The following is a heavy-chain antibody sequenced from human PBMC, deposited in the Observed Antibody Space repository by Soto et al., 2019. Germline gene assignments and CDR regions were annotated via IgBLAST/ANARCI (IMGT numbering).Heavy chain of an antibody. J-gene: IGHJ6*02. CDR1: GDSISSNNNY. D-gene: IGHD3-3*01. Sequence: ETLSLTCTVSGDSISSNNNYWSWIRQPPGKGLEWIGNIYYSGSTNYNPSLKSRVTISVDTSKNQFSLKLSSVTAADTAVYYCARGVFGVVIPYYYYGMDVWGQGTTVTVSS. V-gene: IGHV4-61*01. CDR3: ARGVFGVVIPYYYYGMDV. CDR2: IYYSGST.